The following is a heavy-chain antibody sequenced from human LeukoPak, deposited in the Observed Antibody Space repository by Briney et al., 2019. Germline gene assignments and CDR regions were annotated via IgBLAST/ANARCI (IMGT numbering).Heavy chain of an antibody. V-gene: IGHV3-23*01. CDR1: GFTFSSYA. J-gene: IGHJ6*02. CDR2: ISGSGGST. D-gene: IGHD3-10*01. CDR3: AKDLRPVRGVSYGMDV. Sequence: GGSLRLSCAASGFTFSSYAMSWVRQAPGKGLEWVSAISGSGGSTYYVDSVKGRFTISRDNSKNTLYLQMNSLRAEDTAVYYCAKDLRPVRGVSYGMDVWGQGTTVTVSS.